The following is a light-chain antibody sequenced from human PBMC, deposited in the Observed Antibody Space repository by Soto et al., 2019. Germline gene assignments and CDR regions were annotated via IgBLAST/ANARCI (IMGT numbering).Light chain of an antibody. CDR2: DAS. V-gene: IGKV1-33*01. CDR3: QQYDNLPPYT. CDR1: QDISNY. J-gene: IGKJ2*01. Sequence: DLQMTQSPSSLSASVGDRVTITCQACQDISNYLNWYQQKPGKAPKLLIYDASNLETGVPSRFSGSGSGTDFTFTISSLQPEDIATYYCQQYDNLPPYTFGQGTKLEIK.